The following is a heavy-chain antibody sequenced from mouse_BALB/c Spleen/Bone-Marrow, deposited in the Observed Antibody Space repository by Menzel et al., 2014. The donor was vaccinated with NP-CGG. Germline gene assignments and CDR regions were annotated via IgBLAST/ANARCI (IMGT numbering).Heavy chain of an antibody. Sequence: EVKVIESGGGLVQPGGSLKLSCAASGFDSSGYWMSWVRQAPGKGLEWIGEINPDSSTINYTPSLKDKFIISRDNAENTLYLQMSKVRSEDTALYYCARLGYYGTMDYWGQGTSVTVSS. CDR2: INPDSSTI. J-gene: IGHJ4*01. V-gene: IGHV4-1*02. D-gene: IGHD1-1*01. CDR3: ARLGYYGTMDY. CDR1: GFDSSGYW.